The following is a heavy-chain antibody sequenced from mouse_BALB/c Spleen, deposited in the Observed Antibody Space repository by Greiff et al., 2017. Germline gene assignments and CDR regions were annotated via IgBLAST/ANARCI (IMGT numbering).Heavy chain of an antibody. CDR2: ISSGGSYT. Sequence: EVKVVESGGDLVKPGGSLKLSCAASGFTFSSYGMSWVRQTPDKRLEWVATISSGGSYTYYPDSVKGRFTISRDNAKNTLYLQMSSLKSEDTAMYYCARRGLGRTWYFDVWGAGTTVTVSS. J-gene: IGHJ1*01. D-gene: IGHD4-1*01. CDR3: ARRGLGRTWYFDV. V-gene: IGHV5-6*02. CDR1: GFTFSSYG.